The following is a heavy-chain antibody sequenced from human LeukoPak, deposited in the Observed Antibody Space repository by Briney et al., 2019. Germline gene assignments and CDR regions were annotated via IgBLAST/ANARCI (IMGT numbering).Heavy chain of an antibody. CDR2: IISILGIA. D-gene: IGHD6-6*01. Sequence: SVKVSCKASGGTFSTFAISWVRQAPGQGLEWMGRIISILGIASYAPKFQGRVAITADKSTNTAYMEQSSLRPEDTAVYCCARAYSTSSGECYFDYWGQGTLVTVSS. J-gene: IGHJ4*02. V-gene: IGHV1-69*04. CDR3: ARAYSTSSGECYFDY. CDR1: GGTFSTFA.